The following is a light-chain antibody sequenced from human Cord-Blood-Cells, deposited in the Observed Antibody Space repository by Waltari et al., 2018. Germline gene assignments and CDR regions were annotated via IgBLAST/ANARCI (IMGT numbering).Light chain of an antibody. V-gene: IGKV3-15*01. Sequence: EIVMTQSPATLSVSPGERATLLCRASPRVRCNLAWYQQKPGQAPRLLIYGASTSATGIPARFSGSGSGTEYTLTISSLQSEDFAVYYCQQYNNWPPVTFGQGTRLEIK. CDR1: PRVRCN. CDR3: QQYNNWPPVT. CDR2: GAS. J-gene: IGKJ5*01.